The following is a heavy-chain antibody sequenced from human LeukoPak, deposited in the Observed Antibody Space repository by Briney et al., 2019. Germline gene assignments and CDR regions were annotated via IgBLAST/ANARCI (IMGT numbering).Heavy chain of an antibody. D-gene: IGHD3-16*01. CDR2: INHSGST. CDR3: ARGTLIQPLYYMDV. J-gene: IGHJ6*03. Sequence: PSETLSLTCAVYGGSFSGYHWSWIRQPPGKGLEWIGEINHSGSTNYNPSLKSRVTISVDTSKNQFSLKLSSVTAADTAVYYCARGTLIQPLYYMDVWGKGTTVTVSS. V-gene: IGHV4-34*01. CDR1: GGSFSGYH.